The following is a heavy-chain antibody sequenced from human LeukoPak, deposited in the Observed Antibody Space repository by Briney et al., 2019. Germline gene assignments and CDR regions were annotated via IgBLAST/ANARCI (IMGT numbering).Heavy chain of an antibody. CDR3: ARNDCGGNNGGSYRPRGQDY. J-gene: IGHJ4*02. CDR2: IYSGGST. D-gene: IGHD4-23*01. Sequence: GGSLRLSCAASGFTVSSNYMSWVRQAPGKGLEWVTVIYSGGSTYYADSVKGRFTISRDNSKNTLYLQMNSLRAEDTAVYYCARNDCGGNNGGSYRPRGQDYWGQGTLVTVSS. V-gene: IGHV3-66*02. CDR1: GFTVSSNY.